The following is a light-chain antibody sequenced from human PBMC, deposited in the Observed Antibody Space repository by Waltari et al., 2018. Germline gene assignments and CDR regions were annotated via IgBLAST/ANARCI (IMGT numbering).Light chain of an antibody. Sequence: EIVLTPSPRTLSLSPGERATLSCRASQSVNSAYLAWYQQKPGQAPRLLIYNTSNRATGIPDRFSGTGSGADFTLTISRLESEDFAVYFCQHYGSAPRTFGQGTRLEIK. CDR2: NTS. CDR1: QSVNSAY. V-gene: IGKV3-20*01. CDR3: QHYGSAPRT. J-gene: IGKJ2*01.